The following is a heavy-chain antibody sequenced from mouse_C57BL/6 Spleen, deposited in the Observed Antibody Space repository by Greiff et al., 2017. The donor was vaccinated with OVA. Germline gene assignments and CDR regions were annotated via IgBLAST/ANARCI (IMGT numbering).Heavy chain of an antibody. CDR3: ARTPYGNYLYYAMDY. Sequence: QVQLQQPGAELVKPGASVKLSCKASGYTFTSYWMHWVKQRPGQGLEWIGMIHPNSGSTNYNEKFKSKATLTVDKSSSTAYMQLSSLTSEDSAVYYCARTPYGNYLYYAMDYWGQGTSVTVSS. V-gene: IGHV1-64*01. CDR2: IHPNSGST. D-gene: IGHD2-1*01. J-gene: IGHJ4*01. CDR1: GYTFTSYW.